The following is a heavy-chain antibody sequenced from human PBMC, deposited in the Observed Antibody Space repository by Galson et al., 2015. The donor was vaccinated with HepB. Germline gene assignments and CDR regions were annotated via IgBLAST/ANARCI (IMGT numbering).Heavy chain of an antibody. J-gene: IGHJ4*02. CDR3: ARDKLETVAGTGYFQY. V-gene: IGHV3-30*04. CDR2: ILYDGNNK. Sequence: LRLSCAASGFTFSSCAMHWVRQAPGKGLEWVAVILYDGNNKYYADSVKGRFTTSRDNSKNTPYLQMNSLRAEDTAVYYCARDKLETVAGTGYFQYWGQGTLVTVSS. D-gene: IGHD6-19*01. CDR1: GFTFSSCA.